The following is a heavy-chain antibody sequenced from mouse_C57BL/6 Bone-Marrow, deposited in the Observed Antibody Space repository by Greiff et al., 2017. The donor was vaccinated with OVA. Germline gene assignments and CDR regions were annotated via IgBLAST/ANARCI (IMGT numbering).Heavy chain of an antibody. CDR1: GYSITSGYY. Sequence: DVQLQESGPGLVKPSQSLSLTCSVTGYSITSGYYWNWIRQFPGNKLEWMGYISYDGSNNYNPSLKNRISITRDTSKNQFFLKLNSVTTEDTATYYCASLPIYYYGSSLYWYFDVWGTGTTVTVSS. CDR2: ISYDGSN. J-gene: IGHJ1*03. V-gene: IGHV3-6*01. D-gene: IGHD1-1*01. CDR3: ASLPIYYYGSSLYWYFDV.